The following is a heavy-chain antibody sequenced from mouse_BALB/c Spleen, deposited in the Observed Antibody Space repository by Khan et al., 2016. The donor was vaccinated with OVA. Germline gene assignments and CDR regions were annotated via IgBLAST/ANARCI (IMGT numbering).Heavy chain of an antibody. J-gene: IGHJ4*01. V-gene: IGHV2-6-5*01. D-gene: IGHD2-1*01. CDR2: IWGGGST. CDR1: GFSLTDYG. CDR3: AKGIWYYCVTLDY. Sequence: VQLVESGPGLVAPSQSLSITCTVSGFSLTDYGVSWIRQPPGKGLEWLGVIWGGGSTYYSSVLKSRLCTSKDNSKSQVFLKMISLQNDDTSIYYCAKGIWYYCVTLDYWGQGTSVTVSS.